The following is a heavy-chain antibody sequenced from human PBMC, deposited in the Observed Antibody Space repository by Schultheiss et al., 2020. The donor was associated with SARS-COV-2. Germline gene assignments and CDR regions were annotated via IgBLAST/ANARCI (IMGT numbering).Heavy chain of an antibody. J-gene: IGHJ6*02. V-gene: IGHV4-34*01. D-gene: IGHD2-15*01. CDR1: GGSFSGYY. Sequence: SQTLSLTCAVYGGSFSGYYWSWIRQHPGKGLEWIGSIYYSGSTYYNPSLKSRVTISVDTSKNQFSLKLSSVTAADTAVYYCARGVYCSGGSCQYYYYYGMDVWGQGTTVTASS. CDR3: ARGVYCSGGSCQYYYYYGMDV. CDR2: IYYSGST.